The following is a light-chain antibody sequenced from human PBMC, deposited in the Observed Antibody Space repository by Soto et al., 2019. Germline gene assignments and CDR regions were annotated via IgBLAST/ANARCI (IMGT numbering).Light chain of an antibody. J-gene: IGLJ3*02. CDR1: SSNFGSNS. V-gene: IGLV1-44*01. Sequence: QAVVTQPPSASGTPGQRVTISCSGSSSNFGSNSVSWYQHLPGTAPRLLIYSNNQRPSGVPDRFSGSKSGTSASLAISGLQSEDEAEYYCAAWDDSLKGPVFGGGTQLTVL. CDR2: SNN. CDR3: AAWDDSLKGPV.